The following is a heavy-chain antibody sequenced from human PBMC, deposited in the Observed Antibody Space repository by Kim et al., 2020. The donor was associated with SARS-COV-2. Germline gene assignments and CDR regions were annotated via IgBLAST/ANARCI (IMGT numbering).Heavy chain of an antibody. CDR1: GFTFGDYA. J-gene: IGHJ4*02. V-gene: IGHV3-49*03. CDR2: IRSKAYGGTT. Sequence: GGSLRLSCTASGFTFGDYAMSWFRQAPGKGLEWVGFIRSKAYGGTTEYAASVKGRFTISRDDSKSIAYLQMNSLKTEDTAVYYCTRDSLYSSGWPGVYWGQGTLVTVSS. CDR3: TRDSLYSSGWPGVY. D-gene: IGHD6-19*01.